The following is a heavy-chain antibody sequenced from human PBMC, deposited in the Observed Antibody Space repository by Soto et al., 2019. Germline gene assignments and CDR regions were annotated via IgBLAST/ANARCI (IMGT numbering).Heavy chain of an antibody. V-gene: IGHV3-33*01. D-gene: IGHD1-1*01. CDR1: GFTFSSYG. CDR2: IWYDGSNK. Sequence: QVQLVESGGGVVQPGRSLRLSCAASGFTFSSYGMHWVRQAPGKGLEWVAVIWYDGSNKYYADSVKGRFTISRDNSKNTLDLQMNSLRAEDTAVYYCARHVDDDQFDPWGQGTVVTVSS. CDR3: ARHVDDDQFDP. J-gene: IGHJ5*02.